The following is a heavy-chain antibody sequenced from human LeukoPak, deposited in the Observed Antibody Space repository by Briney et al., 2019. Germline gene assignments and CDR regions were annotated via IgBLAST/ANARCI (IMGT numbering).Heavy chain of an antibody. Sequence: SETLSLTCAVAGGSIRSRNWWSWVRPPPGKGLEWIGEIYHSGSTNYNPSLKSRVTISVDKSKNQFSLKLSSVTAADTAVYYCARDQATSAYCGGDCYSGFDYWGQGTLVTVSS. J-gene: IGHJ4*02. CDR3: ARDQATSAYCGGDCYSGFDY. V-gene: IGHV4-4*02. CDR2: IYHSGST. CDR1: GGSIRSRNW. D-gene: IGHD2-21*02.